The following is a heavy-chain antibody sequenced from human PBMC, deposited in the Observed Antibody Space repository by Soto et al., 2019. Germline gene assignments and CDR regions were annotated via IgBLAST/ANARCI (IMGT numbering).Heavy chain of an antibody. CDR3: ARMSDYDPSDY. J-gene: IGHJ4*02. Sequence: HVQLVQSGAEVKKPGASVKVSCKASGYTFSSYGFNWVRQAPGQGLEWMGWIRPYNGYTNYAQKFQGRVAMASDTSTSTAYLELRSLRSDDTAIYYCARMSDYDPSDYRGQGTLVTVSS. CDR2: IRPYNGYT. V-gene: IGHV1-18*01. D-gene: IGHD5-12*01. CDR1: GYTFSSYG.